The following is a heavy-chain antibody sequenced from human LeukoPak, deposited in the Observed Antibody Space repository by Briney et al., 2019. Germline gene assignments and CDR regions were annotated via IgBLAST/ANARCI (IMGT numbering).Heavy chain of an antibody. J-gene: IGHJ4*02. Sequence: SETLSLTCAVYGGSFSGYYWSWIRQPPGKGLEWIGEINHSGSTNYNPSLKSRVTISVDTSKNQFSLKLSSVTAADTAVYYCATLYYGDYEDYWGQGTLVTVSS. CDR3: ATLYYGDYEDY. V-gene: IGHV4-34*01. CDR2: INHSGST. CDR1: GGSFSGYY. D-gene: IGHD4-17*01.